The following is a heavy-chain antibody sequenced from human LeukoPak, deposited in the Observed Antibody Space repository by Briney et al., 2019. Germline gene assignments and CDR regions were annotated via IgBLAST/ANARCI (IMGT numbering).Heavy chain of an antibody. Sequence: GGSLRLSCAASEFTFSSYSMNWVRRAPGKGLEWVSSISSSSSYIYYADSVKGRFTIPRDNAKNSLYLQMNSLRAEDTAVYYCARERGGYDDAFDIWGQGTMVTVSS. J-gene: IGHJ3*02. CDR3: ARERGGYDDAFDI. D-gene: IGHD5-12*01. CDR2: ISSSSSYI. V-gene: IGHV3-21*01. CDR1: EFTFSSYS.